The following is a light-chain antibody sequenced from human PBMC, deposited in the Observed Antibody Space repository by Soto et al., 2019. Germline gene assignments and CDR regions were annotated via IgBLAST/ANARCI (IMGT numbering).Light chain of an antibody. CDR3: QHHNSYSQT. CDR1: QSIRHY. CDR2: GAS. V-gene: IGKV1-5*01. Sequence: IQMTQNPPTLSASVGDRVTITCRASQSIRHYLAWYQQMPGKAPKLLIYGASTLQSGVPSRFSGSGSGTEFTLTISSLQPDDFGTYFCQHHNSYSQTFGQGTKVDIK. J-gene: IGKJ1*01.